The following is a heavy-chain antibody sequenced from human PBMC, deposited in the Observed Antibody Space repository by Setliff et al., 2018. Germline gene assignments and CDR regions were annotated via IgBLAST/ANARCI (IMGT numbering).Heavy chain of an antibody. J-gene: IGHJ4*02. CDR2: INTHTGNP. CDR3: ARGSGTYASSSRVFHY. Sequence: ASVKVSCKASGYTFTAYYIHWVRQAPGQGLEWMGWINTHTGNPTYAQGFTGRFVFSLDTSVSTAYLQINSLEAEDTAVYYCARGSGTYASSSRVFHYWGQGTLVTVSS. CDR1: GYTFTAYY. V-gene: IGHV7-4-1*02. D-gene: IGHD6-6*01.